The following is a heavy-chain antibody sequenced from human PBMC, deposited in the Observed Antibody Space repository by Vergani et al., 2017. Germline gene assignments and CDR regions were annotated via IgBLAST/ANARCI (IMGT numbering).Heavy chain of an antibody. CDR3: ARSPSGTTIVY. V-gene: IGHV3-23*01. J-gene: IGHJ4*02. CDR1: GFTFGSYA. Sequence: EVQLLESGGGLVQPGGSLRLSCAASGFTFGSYAMSWVRQAPGKGLEWVSAISGSGGSTYYADSVKGRFTISRDNSKNTLYLQMNSLRAEDTAVYYCARSPSGTTIVYWGQGTLVTVSS. D-gene: IGHD2/OR15-2a*01. CDR2: ISGSGGST.